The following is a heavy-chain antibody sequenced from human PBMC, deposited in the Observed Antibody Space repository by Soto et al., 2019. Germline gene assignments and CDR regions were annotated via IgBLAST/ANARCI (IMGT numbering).Heavy chain of an antibody. J-gene: IGHJ4*02. D-gene: IGHD2-2*02. Sequence: SVKVSCKASGGTFSSYAISWVRQAPGQGLEWMGGIIPIFGTANYAQKFQGRVTITADKSTSTAYMELSSLRSEDTAVYYCARGGYCSSTSCYIGANDPGGFDYWGQGTLVTV. CDR1: GGTFSSYA. V-gene: IGHV1-69*06. CDR2: IIPIFGTA. CDR3: ARGGYCSSTSCYIGANDPGGFDY.